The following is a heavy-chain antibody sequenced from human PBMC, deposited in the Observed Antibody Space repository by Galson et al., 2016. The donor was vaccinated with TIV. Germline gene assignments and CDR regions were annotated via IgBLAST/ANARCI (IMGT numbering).Heavy chain of an antibody. CDR1: GFSLSTTGVG. D-gene: IGHD2/OR15-2a*01. J-gene: IGHJ3*01. CDR2: IYWDDDK. Sequence: PALVTPTQTPTLTCSFSGFSLSTTGVGVGWIRQPPGGALEWLGVIYWDDDKRYGPSLNNRLTLTGDTSKNQVVLTMTNLDPVDTGTYFCAHIRITLIPDAFYVWGQGTVVTVSS. CDR3: AHIRITLIPDAFYV. V-gene: IGHV2-5*05.